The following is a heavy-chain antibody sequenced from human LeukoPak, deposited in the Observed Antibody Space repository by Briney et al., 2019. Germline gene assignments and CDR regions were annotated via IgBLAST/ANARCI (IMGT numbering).Heavy chain of an antibody. D-gene: IGHD3-22*01. J-gene: IGHJ3*01. V-gene: IGHV3-53*01. CDR2: FYSDAAT. CDR1: SVTASACY. CDR3: SRGIFDSGGYSHDAFDL. Sequence: GGCLRRLCDAASVTASACYIHRGRHPPGRGLVGLAGFYSDAATYYGDSVRGRFAISRDNSKNSVYLQMTSLRADDTAVYFCSRGIFDSGGYSHDAFDLWGQGTMVTVSS.